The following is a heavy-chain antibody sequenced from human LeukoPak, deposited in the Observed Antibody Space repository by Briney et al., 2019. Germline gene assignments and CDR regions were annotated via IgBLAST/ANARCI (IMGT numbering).Heavy chain of an antibody. D-gene: IGHD3-16*01. CDR2: INPNSGGT. Sequence: ASVKVSCKASGYTFTGYYMHWVRQAPGQGLEWMGWINPNSGGTNYAQKFQGRVTMTRDTSTSTVYMELSSLRSEDTAVYYCARVKEGDYFDYWGQGTLVTVSS. CDR3: ARVKEGDYFDY. V-gene: IGHV1-2*02. CDR1: GYTFTGYY. J-gene: IGHJ4*02.